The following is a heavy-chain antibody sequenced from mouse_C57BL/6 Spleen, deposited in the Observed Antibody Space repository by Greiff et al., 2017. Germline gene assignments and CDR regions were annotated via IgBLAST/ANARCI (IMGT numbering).Heavy chain of an antibody. CDR3: TTAHYYGSRNKFAY. J-gene: IGHJ3*01. Sequence: EVQLQQSGAELVRPGASVKLSCTASGFNIKDDYMHWVKQRPEQGLEWIGWIDPENGDTEYASKFQGKATITADTSSNTAYLQLSSLTSEDTAVYYCTTAHYYGSRNKFAYRGQGPLVTVAA. V-gene: IGHV14-4*01. CDR1: GFNIKDDY. D-gene: IGHD1-1*01. CDR2: IDPENGDT.